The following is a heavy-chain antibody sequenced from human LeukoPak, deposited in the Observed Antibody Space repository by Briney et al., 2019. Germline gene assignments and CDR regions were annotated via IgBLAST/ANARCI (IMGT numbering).Heavy chain of an antibody. J-gene: IGHJ3*02. CDR1: AFTFSNYA. V-gene: IGHV3-30*04. D-gene: IGHD3-10*01. Sequence: GGSLRLSCAASAFTFSNYAMHWVRQAPGKGLEWVGVIFFDGTTKYYADSVKGRFTISRDNSQNTLYLQMNSLRAEDTAVYYCAKHGSITMVRGVIYDAFDIWGQGTMVTVSS. CDR3: AKHGSITMVRGVIYDAFDI. CDR2: IFFDGTTK.